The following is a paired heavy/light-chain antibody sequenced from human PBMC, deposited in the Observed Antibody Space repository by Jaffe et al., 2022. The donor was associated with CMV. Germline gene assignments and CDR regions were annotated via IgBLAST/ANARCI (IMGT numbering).Heavy chain of an antibody. CDR3: ARVADYGELGNWFDS. V-gene: IGHV4-59*01. CDR1: RGSISGYY. Sequence: QVQLQESGPGLVKPSETLSLTCTVSRGSISGYYWSWIRQPPGKGLEWIGYIYYSGTTNNNPSLKSRVTISVDTSKNQFSLKLSSVTAADTAVYYCARVADYGELGNWFDSWGQGTLVTVSS. J-gene: IGHJ5*01. CDR2: IYYSGTT. D-gene: IGHD4-17*01.
Light chain of an antibody. J-gene: IGLJ2*01. Sequence: SYELTQPPSLSVSPGQTASITCSGDNLGDKYACWYQQKPGQSPVLVIYQDNKRPSGIPERFSGSNSGNTATLTISGAQAMDEADYYCQAWDISAPVFGGGTRLTVL. CDR2: QDN. CDR3: QAWDISAPV. V-gene: IGLV3-1*01. CDR1: NLGDKY.